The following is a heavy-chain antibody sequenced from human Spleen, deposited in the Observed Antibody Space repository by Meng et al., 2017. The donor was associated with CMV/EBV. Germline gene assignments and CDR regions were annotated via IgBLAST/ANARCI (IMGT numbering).Heavy chain of an antibody. CDR1: GFTFSNYA. Sequence: GGSLRLSCAASGFTFSNYAMSWVRQAPGKGLEWVSAIGATAGGTYYADSVKGRFTISRDNAKNTLYLQMNSLRAEDTAVYYCAKYSAVGERLYYFDYWGQGTLVTVSS. D-gene: IGHD2-21*01. CDR3: AKYSAVGERLYYFDY. V-gene: IGHV3-23*01. J-gene: IGHJ4*02. CDR2: IGATAGGT.